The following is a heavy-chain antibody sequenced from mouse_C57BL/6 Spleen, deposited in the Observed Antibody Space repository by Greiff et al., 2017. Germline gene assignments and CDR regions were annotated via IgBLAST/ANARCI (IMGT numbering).Heavy chain of an antibody. CDR1: GYTFTSYW. V-gene: IGHV1-55*01. CDR3: SRNYGSSLDY. CDR2: IYPGSGST. Sequence: QVQLQQPGAELVKPGASVKMSCKASGYTFTSYWITWVKQRPGQGLEWIGDIYPGSGSTNYNKKFKSKATLTVDTSASTAYMQLSSLTSEDSAVYYCSRNYGSSLDYWGQGTTLTVSS. D-gene: IGHD1-1*01. J-gene: IGHJ2*01.